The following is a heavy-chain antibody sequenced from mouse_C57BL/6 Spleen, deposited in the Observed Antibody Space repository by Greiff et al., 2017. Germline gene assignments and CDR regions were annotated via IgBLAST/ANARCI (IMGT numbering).Heavy chain of an antibody. J-gene: IGHJ1*03. CDR3: APTYSYYGSSYDWYFDV. Sequence: QVQLQQPGAELVKPGASVKLSCKASGYTFTSYWMHWVKQRPGQGLAWIGMIHPNSGSTNYNEKFKSKATLTVDKSSSTAYMQLSSLTSEDSAVYYCAPTYSYYGSSYDWYFDVWGTGTTVTVSS. D-gene: IGHD1-1*01. CDR1: GYTFTSYW. V-gene: IGHV1-64*01. CDR2: IHPNSGST.